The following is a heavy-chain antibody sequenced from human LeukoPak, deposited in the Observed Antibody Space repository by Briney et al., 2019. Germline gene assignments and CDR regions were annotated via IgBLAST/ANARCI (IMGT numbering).Heavy chain of an antibody. CDR2: IIPLLGIT. CDR3: ARARSRITFGGIRHAFDI. V-gene: IGHV1-69*02. J-gene: IGHJ3*02. Sequence: GASVRVSCKASGYTFPSYRIDWVRQAPGQGLEWVARIIPLLGITNHAQKLQGRVTVTADTSTNTAYMELSSLISDDTAVYYCARARSRITFGGIRHAFDIWGQGTLVTVSS. D-gene: IGHD3-16*01. CDR1: GYTFPSYR.